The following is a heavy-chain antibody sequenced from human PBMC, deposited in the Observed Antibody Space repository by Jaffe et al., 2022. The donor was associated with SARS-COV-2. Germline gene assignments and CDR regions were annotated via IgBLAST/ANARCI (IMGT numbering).Heavy chain of an antibody. Sequence: EVQLVQSGAEVKKPGESLRISCKGSGYSFTSYWISWVRQMPGKGLEWMGRIDPSDSYTNYSPSFQGHVTISADKSISTAYLQWSSLKASDTAMYYCARRLGGSYQPYYGMDVWGQGTTVTVSS. J-gene: IGHJ6*02. D-gene: IGHD1-26*01. V-gene: IGHV5-10-1*03. CDR1: GYSFTSYW. CDR3: ARRLGGSYQPYYGMDV. CDR2: IDPSDSYT.